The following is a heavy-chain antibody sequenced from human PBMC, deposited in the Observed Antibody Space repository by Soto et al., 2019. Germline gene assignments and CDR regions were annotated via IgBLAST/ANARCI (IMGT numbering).Heavy chain of an antibody. V-gene: IGHV3-7*04. CDR2: IKQDGSDT. CDR1: GFPLSNSR. D-gene: IGHD1-1*01. J-gene: IGHJ4*02. Sequence: GGSLRLSCSASGFPLSNSRMSWVRQAPGKGLEWVANIKQDGSDTYYVDSVKGRFTISRDNAKNSLYLQMNSLRAEDTAVYYSATDLGTTMARHWGQGTLVTVSS. CDR3: ATDLGTTMARH.